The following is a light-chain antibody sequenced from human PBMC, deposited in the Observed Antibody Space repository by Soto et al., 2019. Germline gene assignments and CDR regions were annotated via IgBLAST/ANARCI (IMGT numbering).Light chain of an antibody. CDR3: SSYAGHNNYV. J-gene: IGLJ1*01. CDR2: EVS. CDR1: SSDVGGYNY. V-gene: IGLV2-8*01. Sequence: QSALTQPPSASGSPGQSVTISCTGTSSDVGGYNYVSWYQQHPGKAPKLMIYEVSKRPSGVPDRFSGSKSGNTASLTVSGLQTEDEADYYCSSYAGHNNYVFATGTKVTVL.